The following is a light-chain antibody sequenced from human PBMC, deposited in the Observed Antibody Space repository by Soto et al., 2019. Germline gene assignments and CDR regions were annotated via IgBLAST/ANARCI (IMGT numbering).Light chain of an antibody. J-gene: IGKJ1*01. CDR1: QSIDSW. V-gene: IGKV1-5*03. Sequence: DIKMTQSPSTMSASVGDRVTITCRAIQSIDSWLAWYQQKPGKAPKFLMYNASNLESGVPLSFSGSGSETESNLTISSLQPDDFDIYYCQHYQSYPWTVGQGTKVEIK. CDR3: QHYQSYPWT. CDR2: NAS.